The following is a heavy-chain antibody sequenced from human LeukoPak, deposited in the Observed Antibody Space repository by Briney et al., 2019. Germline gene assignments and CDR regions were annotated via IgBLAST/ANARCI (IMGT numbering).Heavy chain of an antibody. CDR2: IKQDGSEK. D-gene: IGHD3-22*01. J-gene: IGHJ4*02. Sequence: GGSLRLSCAASGFTFSSYWMSWVRQAPGKGLEWVANIKQDGSEKYYVDSVKGRFTISRDNAKNSLHLQMNSLRAEDTAVYYGAGGGYDSSGYRDYWGQGTLVTVSS. V-gene: IGHV3-7*04. CDR3: AGGGYDSSGYRDY. CDR1: GFTFSSYW.